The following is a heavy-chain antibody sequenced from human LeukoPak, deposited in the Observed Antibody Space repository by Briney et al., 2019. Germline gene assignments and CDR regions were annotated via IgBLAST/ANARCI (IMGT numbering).Heavy chain of an antibody. D-gene: IGHD5-12*01. J-gene: IGHJ4*02. CDR3: ARVGLYSGYDFRLWDY. CDR1: GYTFTSYD. Sequence: ASVNVSCKASGYTFTSYDINWVRQATGQRLEWMGWMNPNSGNTGYAQKFQGRVTMTRNTSISTAYMELRSLRSDDTAVYYCARVGLYSGYDFRLWDYWGQGTLVTVSS. CDR2: MNPNSGNT. V-gene: IGHV1-8*01.